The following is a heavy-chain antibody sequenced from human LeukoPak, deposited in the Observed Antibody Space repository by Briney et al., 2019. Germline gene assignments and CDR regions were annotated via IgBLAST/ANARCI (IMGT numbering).Heavy chain of an antibody. Sequence: PGGSLRLSCAASGFTVSSNYMSWVRQAPGKGLEWVAVISYDGSNKYYADSVKGRFTISRDNSKNTLYLQMNSLRAEDTAVYYCARDRGIVVVTATFDPWGQGTLVTVSS. J-gene: IGHJ5*02. CDR1: GFTVSSNY. CDR3: ARDRGIVVVTATFDP. CDR2: ISYDGSNK. D-gene: IGHD2-21*02. V-gene: IGHV3-30-3*01.